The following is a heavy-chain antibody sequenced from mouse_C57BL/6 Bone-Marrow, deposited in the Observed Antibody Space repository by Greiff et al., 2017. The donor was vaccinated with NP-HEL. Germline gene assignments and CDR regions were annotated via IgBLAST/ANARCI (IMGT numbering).Heavy chain of an antibody. CDR1: GYTFTSYG. D-gene: IGHD2-5*01. Sequence: LVESGAELARPGASVKLSCKASGYTFTSYGISWVKQRTGQGLEWIGEIYPRSGNTYYNEKFKGKATLTADKSSSTAYMELRSLTSEDSAVYFCARGDYSNYYYYAMDYWGQGTSVTVSS. V-gene: IGHV1-81*01. CDR3: ARGDYSNYYYYAMDY. CDR2: IYPRSGNT. J-gene: IGHJ4*01.